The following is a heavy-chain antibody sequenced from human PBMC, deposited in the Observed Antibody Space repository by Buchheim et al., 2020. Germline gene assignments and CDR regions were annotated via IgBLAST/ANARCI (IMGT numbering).Heavy chain of an antibody. CDR3: ARGGIVVVPAAIGAFDI. Sequence: QVQLQESGPGLVKPSETLSLTCTVSGGSISSYYWSWIRQPPGKGLEWIGYIYYSGSTNSNPSLKSRVTISVDTSKNQFSLKLSSVTAADTAVYYCARGGIVVVPAAIGAFDIWGQGT. CDR2: IYYSGST. D-gene: IGHD2-2*01. CDR1: GGSISSYY. V-gene: IGHV4-59*01. J-gene: IGHJ3*02.